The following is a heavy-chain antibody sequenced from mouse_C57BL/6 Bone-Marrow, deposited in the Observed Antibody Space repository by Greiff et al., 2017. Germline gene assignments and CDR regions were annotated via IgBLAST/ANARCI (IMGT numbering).Heavy chain of an antibody. CDR2: FYPGDGDT. CDR3: ARGGYYGSSLKFAY. D-gene: IGHD1-1*01. CDR1: GYAFSSSW. Sequence: VQLQESGPELVKPGASVKISCKASGYAFSSSWMNWVKQRPGKGLEWIGRFYPGDGDTNYNGKFKGKATLTADKSSSTAYMQLSSLTSEDSAVYFCARGGYYGSSLKFAYGGQGTLVTVSA. J-gene: IGHJ3*01. V-gene: IGHV1-82*01.